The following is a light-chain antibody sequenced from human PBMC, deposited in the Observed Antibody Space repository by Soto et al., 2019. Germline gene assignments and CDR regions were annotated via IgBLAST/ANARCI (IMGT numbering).Light chain of an antibody. J-gene: IGKJ5*01. CDR2: GAS. CDR3: QQYGSSLIT. Sequence: EIVVNQSAGTLSLTTGERATLSCRASQSVNNNYLAWHQQKPGQAPRLLILGASSRATGIPDRFSGSGSGTDFTLTISRVEPEDFAVYYCQQYGSSLITFGQRTRLEI. V-gene: IGKV3-20*01. CDR1: QSVNNNY.